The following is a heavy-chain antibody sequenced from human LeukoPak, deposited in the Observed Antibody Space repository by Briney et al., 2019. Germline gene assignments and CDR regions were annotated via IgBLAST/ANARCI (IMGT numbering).Heavy chain of an antibody. CDR2: IRRRAYGGAA. V-gene: IGHV3-49*04. CDR3: SRNGLVDFDY. CDR1: GFAFDDFA. J-gene: IGHJ4*02. Sequence: PGGSPRLSCTTSGFAFDDFAMSWVRQPAGKGLEWVGFIRRRAYGGAAEYAASVKGRFIISRDDSKGIAYLQMNSLKTEDTAVYYCSRNGLVDFDYWGQGSRVIVSP.